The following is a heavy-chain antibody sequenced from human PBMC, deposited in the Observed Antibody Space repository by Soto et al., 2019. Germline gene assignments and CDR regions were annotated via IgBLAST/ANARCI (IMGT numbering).Heavy chain of an antibody. CDR3: ARDPYHVLMVNAPNLYGMDV. D-gene: IGHD2-8*01. CDR2: ISTYNGNT. J-gene: IGHJ6*02. Sequence: QVQLVQSGAEVKKPGASVKVSCKASGYTFTTYDISWVRQAPGQGLEWMGRISTYNGNTNYPQRLQGRLTMTTDTSPTTAYMELRSLRSDDTAVDYCARDPYHVLMVNAPNLYGMDVWGQGTTVTVSS. CDR1: GYTFTTYD. V-gene: IGHV1-18*01.